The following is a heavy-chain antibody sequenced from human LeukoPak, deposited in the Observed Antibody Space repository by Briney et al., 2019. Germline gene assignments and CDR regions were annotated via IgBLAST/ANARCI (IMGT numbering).Heavy chain of an antibody. Sequence: ASVKVSCKASGYTFTSYGFSWVRQAPGQGLEWMGWVSAYNGNTNYAQKLQGRVTMTTDTSTRTAYMELRSLRSDDTAVCYCARGGGYYDSSGYLDPWGQGTLVTVSS. CDR2: VSAYNGNT. CDR3: ARGGGYYDSSGYLDP. D-gene: IGHD3-22*01. J-gene: IGHJ5*02. CDR1: GYTFTSYG. V-gene: IGHV1-18*01.